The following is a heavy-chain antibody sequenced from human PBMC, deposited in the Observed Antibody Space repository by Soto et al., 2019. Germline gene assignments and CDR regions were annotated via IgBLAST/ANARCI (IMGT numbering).Heavy chain of an antibody. CDR1: GVTYSNYW. Sequence: PGGSLRLAGSSSGVTYSNYWMSWVRQAPGKGLEWVANIKQDGSQNYYVDSVKGRFTTSRDNTKNSFYLQMNSLRAEDTAVYYCARDHINGWKFDYWGRGTLVPVS. D-gene: IGHD6-19*01. V-gene: IGHV3-7*01. CDR3: ARDHINGWKFDY. CDR2: IKQDGSQN. J-gene: IGHJ4*02.